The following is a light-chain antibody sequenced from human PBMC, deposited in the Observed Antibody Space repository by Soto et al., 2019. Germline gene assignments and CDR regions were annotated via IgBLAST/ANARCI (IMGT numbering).Light chain of an antibody. CDR2: GDT. CDR1: SSNIGAGYD. CDR3: QSYDSSLSGSRI. J-gene: IGLJ2*01. V-gene: IGLV1-40*01. Sequence: QSVLTQPPSVSGAPGQRVTISCIGSSSNIGAGYDVQWYQQLPGTAPKLLIYGDTNRPSGVPDRFSGSKSGTSASLAITGLQAEDEADYYCQSYDSSLSGSRIFGGVTKLTVL.